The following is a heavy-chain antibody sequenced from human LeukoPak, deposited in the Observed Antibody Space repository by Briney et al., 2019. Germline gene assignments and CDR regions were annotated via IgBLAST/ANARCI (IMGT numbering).Heavy chain of an antibody. Sequence: GASVKVSCKVSGYTLTELSMHWVRQAPGKGLEWMGGFDPEDGETFYTRKFQGRVTMTEDTSTDTAYMELSSLRSEDAAVYYCATRAAASGTRNAFDIWGQGTMVTVSS. CDR2: FDPEDGET. J-gene: IGHJ3*02. D-gene: IGHD6-13*01. V-gene: IGHV1-24*01. CDR3: ATRAAASGTRNAFDI. CDR1: GYTLTELS.